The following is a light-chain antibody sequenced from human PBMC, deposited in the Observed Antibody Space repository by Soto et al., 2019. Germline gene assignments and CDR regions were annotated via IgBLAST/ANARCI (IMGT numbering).Light chain of an antibody. Sequence: QSALTQPASVSGSPGQSITISCTGTSSDVGGYNYVSWYRQHPGKAPKLMIYDVSNRPSGVSNRFSGSKSGNTASLTISGRQAEDEADYYCSSYTSSSTYVVFGGGTKLTVL. CDR1: SSDVGGYNY. J-gene: IGLJ2*01. CDR2: DVS. CDR3: SSYTSSSTYVV. V-gene: IGLV2-14*01.